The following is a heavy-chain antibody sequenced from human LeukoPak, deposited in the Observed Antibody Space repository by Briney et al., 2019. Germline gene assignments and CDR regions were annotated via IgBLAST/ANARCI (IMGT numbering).Heavy chain of an antibody. Sequence: SETLSLTCAVYGGSFSGYYWSWIRQPPGKGLEWIGEINHSGSTNYNPSPKSRVTISVDTSKNQFSLKLSSVTAADTAVYYCARTGYSPWRGVIAFVYWGQGTLVTVSS. J-gene: IGHJ4*02. CDR2: INHSGST. D-gene: IGHD3-10*01. V-gene: IGHV4-34*01. CDR1: GGSFSGYY. CDR3: ARTGYSPWRGVIAFVY.